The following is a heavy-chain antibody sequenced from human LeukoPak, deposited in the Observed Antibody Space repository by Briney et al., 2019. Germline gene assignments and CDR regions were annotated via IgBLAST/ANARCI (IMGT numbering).Heavy chain of an antibody. V-gene: IGHV4-34*01. Sequence: PSETLSLTCAVYGGFFSGYYGSWLRQPPGKGREWLGEINHSGSTNYNRSLKRRVTISVGTYKNQFSLKLDAVAAADTAVYYFGRVPRGVAVAGTRKYYFDYWGQGTLVTVSS. J-gene: IGHJ4*02. D-gene: IGHD6-19*01. CDR1: GGFFSGYY. CDR3: GRVPRGVAVAGTRKYYFDY. CDR2: INHSGST.